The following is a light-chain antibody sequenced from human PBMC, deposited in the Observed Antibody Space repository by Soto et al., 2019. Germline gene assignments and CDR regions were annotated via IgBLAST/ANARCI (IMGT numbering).Light chain of an antibody. J-gene: IGKJ1*01. CDR2: DAS. CDR1: QGIRND. Sequence: DIQLTQVPTSLPASLGARVTITCRASQGIRNDLGWYQQKPGKVPRLLLCDASTLESGVPSRFSGSGSGTEFSLTISCLQPDDFATYYCQQYTLYSTFGQGTKVDI. CDR3: QQYTLYST. V-gene: IGKV1-17*01.